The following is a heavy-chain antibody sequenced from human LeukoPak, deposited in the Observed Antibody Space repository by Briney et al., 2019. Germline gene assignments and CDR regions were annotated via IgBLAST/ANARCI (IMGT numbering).Heavy chain of an antibody. CDR2: IYYSGST. CDR1: GGSISSGVYY. Sequence: SQTLSLTCTVSGGSISSGVYYWSWIRQHPGKGLEWIGYIYYSGSTYYNPSLKSRVTISVDTSKNQFSLKLSSVTAADTAVYYCARVVITTYGMDVWGQGTTVTVSS. CDR3: ARVVITTYGMDV. J-gene: IGHJ6*02. V-gene: IGHV4-31*03. D-gene: IGHD3-22*01.